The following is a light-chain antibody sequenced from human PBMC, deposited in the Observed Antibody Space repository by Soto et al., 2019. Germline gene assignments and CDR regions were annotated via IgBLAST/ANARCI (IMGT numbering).Light chain of an antibody. Sequence: QSVLTQPASVSGSPGQSITISCTGTSSVFGSYNLVSWYQQHPGKAPKLMIYEGSKRPSGVSNRFSGSKSGNTASLTISGLQAEDEADYYCCSYAGSSTYVFGTGTKVTVL. J-gene: IGLJ1*01. CDR1: SSVFGSYNL. CDR3: CSYAGSSTYV. V-gene: IGLV2-23*01. CDR2: EGS.